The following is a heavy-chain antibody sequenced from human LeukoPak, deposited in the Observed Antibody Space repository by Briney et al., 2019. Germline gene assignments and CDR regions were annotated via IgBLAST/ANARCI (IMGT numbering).Heavy chain of an antibody. Sequence: GASVKVSCKASGGTFSSYAISWVRQAPGQGLEWMGGIIPIFGTANYAQKFQGRVTITADESTSTAYMELSSLRSEDTAVYYCARDPNDDYYFDYWGQGTLVTVSS. CDR3: ARDPNDDYYFDY. D-gene: IGHD2-21*02. J-gene: IGHJ4*02. CDR1: GGTFSSYA. V-gene: IGHV1-69*13. CDR2: IIPIFGTA.